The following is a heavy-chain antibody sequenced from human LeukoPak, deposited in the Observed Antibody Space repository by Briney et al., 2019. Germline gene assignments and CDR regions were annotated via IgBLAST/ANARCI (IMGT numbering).Heavy chain of an antibody. J-gene: IGHJ6*02. CDR3: AKDNLFRLTVAGDYGMDV. V-gene: IGHV3-23*01. CDR1: GFTFSSYW. D-gene: IGHD4-23*01. Sequence: AGGSLRLSCAASGFTFSSYWMHWVRQAPGKGLEWVSAISGSGGSTYYADSVKGRFTISRDNSKNTLYLQMNSLRAEDTAVYYCAKDNLFRLTVAGDYGMDVWGQGTTVTVSS. CDR2: ISGSGGST.